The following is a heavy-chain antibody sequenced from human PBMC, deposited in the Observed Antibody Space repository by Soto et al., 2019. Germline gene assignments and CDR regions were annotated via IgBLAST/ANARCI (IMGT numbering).Heavy chain of an antibody. CDR1: GGSISSSSYY. D-gene: IGHD3-10*01. V-gene: IGHV4-39*01. Sequence: QLQLQESGPGLVKPSETLSLTCTVSGGSISSSSYYWGWIRQPPGKGLEWIGSIYYSGSTYYNPSLKSRVTLAVDTSKHQFSPKLSSVTAADTAVYYCASNYYGSGTNSYCYGMDVWGQGTQVTVSS. CDR3: ASNYYGSGTNSYCYGMDV. J-gene: IGHJ6*02. CDR2: IYYSGST.